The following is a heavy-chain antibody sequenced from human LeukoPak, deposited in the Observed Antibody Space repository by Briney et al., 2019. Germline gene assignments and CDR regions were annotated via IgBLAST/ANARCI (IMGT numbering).Heavy chain of an antibody. CDR1: KFTFSNYG. Sequence: GGSLRLSCTASKFTFSNYGMQWVRQAPGKGLEWVAVIYYDGSNQYYADSVKGRFTVSRDNAKNTLYLQMDSLRAEDTAVYYCATDRNSGRYYDYWGQGTLVTVSS. J-gene: IGHJ4*02. V-gene: IGHV3-33*08. D-gene: IGHD1-26*01. CDR2: IYYDGSNQ. CDR3: ATDRNSGRYYDY.